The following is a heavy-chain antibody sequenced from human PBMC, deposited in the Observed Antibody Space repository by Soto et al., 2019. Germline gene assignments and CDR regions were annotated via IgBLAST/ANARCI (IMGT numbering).Heavy chain of an antibody. Sequence: GGSLRLSCAASGFSFRTYSINWVRQAPGKGLEWVSSISSSSDYTYYADTVKGRFTISRDNARSSLYLQMNSLRAEDTAVYYCARGLVASTNYYYYMDVWGKGTTVTVSS. D-gene: IGHD5-12*01. V-gene: IGHV3-21*01. CDR1: GFSFRTYS. CDR2: ISSSSDYT. J-gene: IGHJ6*03. CDR3: ARGLVASTNYYYYMDV.